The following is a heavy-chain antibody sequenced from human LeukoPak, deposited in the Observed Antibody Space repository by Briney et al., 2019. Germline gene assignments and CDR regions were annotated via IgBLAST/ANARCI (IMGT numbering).Heavy chain of an antibody. J-gene: IGHJ4*02. Sequence: GGSLRLSCAASGFTFSRYTMIWVRQAPGKELEWISNIRSESSSTTYADSVKGRFTISRDNAKNSLYLQINSLRAEDTAVYYCVRDLNWAFDYWGQGTLVTVSS. V-gene: IGHV3-48*01. CDR2: IRSESSST. D-gene: IGHD3-16*01. CDR1: GFTFSRYT. CDR3: VRDLNWAFDY.